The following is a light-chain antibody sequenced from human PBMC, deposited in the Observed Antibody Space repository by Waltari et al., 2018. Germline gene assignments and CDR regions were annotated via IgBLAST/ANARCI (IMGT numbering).Light chain of an antibody. J-gene: IGLJ3*02. V-gene: IGLV2-11*01. Sequence: QSALTQPRSVSGSPGQSVTISCPGTSSDVGGYNYVSWYQQDPGKAPKLMIYDINKRPSGVPDRFSGSKSGNTASLTISGVQAEDEADYYCCSYVGPNTFWVFGGGTKLTVL. CDR1: SSDVGGYNY. CDR2: DIN. CDR3: CSYVGPNTFWV.